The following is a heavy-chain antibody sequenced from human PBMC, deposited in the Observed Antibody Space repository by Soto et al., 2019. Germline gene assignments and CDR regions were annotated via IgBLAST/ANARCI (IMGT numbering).Heavy chain of an antibody. Sequence: SETLSLTCAVSGGSISSGDYYWSWIRQPPGKGLEWIGYIYYSGSTYYNPSLKSRVTISVDTSKNQFSLKLSSVTAADTAVYYCARDKRITIFGVVIEGDPTDYYGMAVWGQGTTVTVSS. CDR2: IYYSGST. D-gene: IGHD3-3*01. CDR3: ARDKRITIFGVVIEGDPTDYYGMAV. J-gene: IGHJ6*02. CDR1: GGSISSGDYY. V-gene: IGHV4-30-4*01.